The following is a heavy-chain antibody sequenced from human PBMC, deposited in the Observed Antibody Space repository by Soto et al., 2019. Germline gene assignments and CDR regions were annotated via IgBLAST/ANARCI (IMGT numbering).Heavy chain of an antibody. V-gene: IGHV3-23*01. CDR3: AKESGLLEWLTYYYYYGMDV. Sequence: EVQLLESGGGLVQPGGSLRLSCAASGFTFSSYAMSWVRQAPGKGLEWVSAISGSGGSTYYADSVKGRFTISRDNSKSTLYLQMTSLRAEDTAVYYCAKESGLLEWLTYYYYYGMDVWGQGTTVTVSS. CDR2: ISGSGGST. J-gene: IGHJ6*02. CDR1: GFTFSSYA. D-gene: IGHD3-3*01.